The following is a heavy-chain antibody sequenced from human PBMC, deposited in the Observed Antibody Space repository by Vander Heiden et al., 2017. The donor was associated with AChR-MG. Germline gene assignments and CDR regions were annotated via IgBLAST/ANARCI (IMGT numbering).Heavy chain of an antibody. CDR2: ISETSSYI. D-gene: IGHD3-10*01. J-gene: IGHJ5*02. CDR3: ARDTMRGTVGFDP. Sequence: EVQLVESGGGMVTPGGSLTLSCAASGFTLGTYNMNWVRQAPGKGLEWVASISETSSYIYYADSLKGRFTISRDNAKNSLYLQMNSLRAEDTAVYYCARDTMRGTVGFDPWGQGNLVTVSS. CDR1: GFTLGTYN. V-gene: IGHV3-21*01.